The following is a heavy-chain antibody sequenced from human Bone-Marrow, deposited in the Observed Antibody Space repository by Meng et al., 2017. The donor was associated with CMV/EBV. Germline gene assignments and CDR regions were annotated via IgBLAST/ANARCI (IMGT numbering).Heavy chain of an antibody. CDR1: GFTFSSYS. CDR3: ARAGYGLDAFDI. V-gene: IGHV3-21*01. J-gene: IGHJ3*02. Sequence: GESLKISCAASGFTFSSYSMNWVRQAPGKGLEWVSSISSSSSYIYYADSVKGRFTISRDNAKNSLYLQMNSLRAEDTAVYYCARAGYGLDAFDIWGQGTMVTVSS. D-gene: IGHD1-1*01. CDR2: ISSSSSYI.